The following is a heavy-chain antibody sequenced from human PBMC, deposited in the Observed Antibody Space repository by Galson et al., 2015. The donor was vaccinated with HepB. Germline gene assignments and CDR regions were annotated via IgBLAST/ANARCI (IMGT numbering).Heavy chain of an antibody. Sequence: QSGAEVKKPGESLQISCKGSGYIFTNYWIGWVRQMPGKGLEWMGTIYPGDSDTRYSPSFQGQVTISADKSTSAAHLQWSSLKASDTAMYYCARHLSGGATLRSFDIWGQGTMVTVSS. J-gene: IGHJ3*02. CDR1: GYIFTNYW. D-gene: IGHD3-16*01. CDR2: IYPGDSDT. V-gene: IGHV5-51*01. CDR3: ARHLSGGATLRSFDI.